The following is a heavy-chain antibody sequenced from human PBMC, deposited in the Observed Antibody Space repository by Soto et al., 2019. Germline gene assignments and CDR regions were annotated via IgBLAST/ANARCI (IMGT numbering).Heavy chain of an antibody. V-gene: IGHV1-69*01. CDR3: ARGSATMVRGVMGWFDP. CDR2: IIPIFGTA. D-gene: IGHD3-10*01. J-gene: IGHJ5*02. Sequence: QVQLVQSGAEVKKPGSSVKVSCKASGGTFSSYAISWVRQAPGQGLEWMGGIIPIFGTANYAQKFQGRVTITADESTSTAYMELSSLRSEDTAVYYCARGSATMVRGVMGWFDPWGQGTLVTGSS. CDR1: GGTFSSYA.